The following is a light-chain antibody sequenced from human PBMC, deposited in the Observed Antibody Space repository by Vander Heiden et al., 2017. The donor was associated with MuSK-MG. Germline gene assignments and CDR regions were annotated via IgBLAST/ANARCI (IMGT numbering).Light chain of an antibody. CDR3: QQYKNWSRA. V-gene: IGKV3-15*01. Sequence: EIVMTQSPATLSVSPGERATLSCRASQSVSSNLAWYQQKPGQAPRLLIYGASTRATGIPARFSGSGSGTEFTLTIRSLQSEDFAVYYCQQYKNWSRAFGQGTKVEIK. J-gene: IGKJ1*01. CDR2: GAS. CDR1: QSVSSN.